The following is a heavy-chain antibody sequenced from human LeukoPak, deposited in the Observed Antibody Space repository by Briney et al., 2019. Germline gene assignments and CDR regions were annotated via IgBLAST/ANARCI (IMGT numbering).Heavy chain of an antibody. V-gene: IGHV3-20*04. CDR3: ARTYSYGYAFDI. CDR1: GFTFDDYG. J-gene: IGHJ3*02. D-gene: IGHD5-18*01. CDR2: INWNGGST. Sequence: GGSLRLSCAASGFTFDDYGMSWVRQAPWKGLEWVSGINWNGGSTGYADSVKGRFTISRDNAKNSLYLQMNSLRAEDTALYYCARTYSYGYAFDIWGQGTMVTVSS.